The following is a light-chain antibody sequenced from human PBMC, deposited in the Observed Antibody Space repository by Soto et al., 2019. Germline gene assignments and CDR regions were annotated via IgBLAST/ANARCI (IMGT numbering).Light chain of an antibody. Sequence: QSVLPQPPSASGSPGQSVAISCTGTSSDVGGYNYVSWYQQYPGKAPKLIMYEVTKRPSGVPDRFSGSKSGNTASLTVSGLQAEDEGDYYCCSYVGSNNYVFGTGTKVTVL. J-gene: IGLJ1*01. CDR3: CSYVGSNNYV. CDR2: EVT. V-gene: IGLV2-8*01. CDR1: SSDVGGYNY.